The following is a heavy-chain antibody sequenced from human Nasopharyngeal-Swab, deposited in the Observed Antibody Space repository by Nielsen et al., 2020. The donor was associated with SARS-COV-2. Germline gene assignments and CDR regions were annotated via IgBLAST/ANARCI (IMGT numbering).Heavy chain of an antibody. J-gene: IGHJ4*02. V-gene: IGHV3-53*01. D-gene: IGHD3-16*01. CDR3: ARGGGDDYVWGSYNYYFDY. CDR1: GFTVSGNY. Sequence: GESLKISCAASGFTVSGNYMSWVRQAPGKGLEWVSVIYSGGSTYYADSVKGRFTISRDNSKNTLYLQMNSLRAEDTAVYYCARGGGDDYVWGSYNYYFDYWGQGTLVTVSS. CDR2: IYSGGST.